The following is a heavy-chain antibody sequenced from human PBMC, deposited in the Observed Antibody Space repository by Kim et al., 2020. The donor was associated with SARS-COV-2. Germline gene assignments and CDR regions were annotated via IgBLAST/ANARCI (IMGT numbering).Heavy chain of an antibody. Sequence: NQNPSLESRVTISVDTSKNQFSLKLSSVTAADTAVYYCARGRAGLYYFDYWGQGTLVTVSS. CDR3: ARGRAGLYYFDY. D-gene: IGHD2-21*02. J-gene: IGHJ4*02. V-gene: IGHV4-59*09.